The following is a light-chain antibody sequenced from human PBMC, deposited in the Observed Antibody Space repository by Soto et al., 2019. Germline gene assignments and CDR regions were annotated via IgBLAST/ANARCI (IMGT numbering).Light chain of an antibody. Sequence: QSVLTQPPSVSAAPGQTVTISCSGSSSNSGSNYVSWYQHLPGTAPKLLIYEDNKRPSGIPDRFSGSKSDTSATLDITALQTGDEADYYCGTWDGSLSGYVFGTGTKLTVL. CDR2: EDN. J-gene: IGLJ1*01. CDR1: SSNSGSNY. CDR3: GTWDGSLSGYV. V-gene: IGLV1-51*02.